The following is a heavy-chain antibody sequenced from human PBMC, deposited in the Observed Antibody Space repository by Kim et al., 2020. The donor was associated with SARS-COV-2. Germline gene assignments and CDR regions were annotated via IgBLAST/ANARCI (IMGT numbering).Heavy chain of an antibody. Sequence: SETLSLTCTVSGGSISSSSYYWGWIRQPPGKGLEWIGSIYYSGSTYYNPSLKSRVTISVDTSKNQFSLKLSSVTAADTAVYYCASSNWIITMIVPYGPRGFDYWGQGTLVTVSS. D-gene: IGHD3-22*01. J-gene: IGHJ4*02. CDR1: GGSISSSSYY. CDR2: IYYSGST. CDR3: ASSNWIITMIVPYGPRGFDY. V-gene: IGHV4-39*01.